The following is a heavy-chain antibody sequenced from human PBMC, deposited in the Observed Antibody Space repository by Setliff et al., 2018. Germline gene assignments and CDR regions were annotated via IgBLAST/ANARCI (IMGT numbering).Heavy chain of an antibody. Sequence: SETLSLTCTVSGGSLTNRYRSWIRQPPGKGLEWIGYIYYTGNTNYNPSLNSRVTISVDTSRNQVSLKLNSATAADTAVYYCARDRTAYNYGMDVWGQGTTVTVSS. CDR3: ARDRTAYNYGMDV. CDR1: GGSLTNRY. J-gene: IGHJ6*02. V-gene: IGHV4-59*01. D-gene: IGHD2-21*01. CDR2: IYYTGNT.